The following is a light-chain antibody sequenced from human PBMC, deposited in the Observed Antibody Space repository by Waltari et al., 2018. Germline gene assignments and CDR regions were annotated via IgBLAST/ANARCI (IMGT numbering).Light chain of an antibody. CDR2: EVT. V-gene: IGLV2-8*01. J-gene: IGLJ1*01. CDR3: TSYAGSKNV. Sequence: QSALTQPPSASGSPGQSVPISCTGTSFYVAASTFVSWYQQHPGKGPKLMIYEVTKRPPGVPDRFSGSKSGNTASLTVSGLQAEDEADYYCTSYAGSKNVFGTGTKVTVL. CDR1: SFYVAASTF.